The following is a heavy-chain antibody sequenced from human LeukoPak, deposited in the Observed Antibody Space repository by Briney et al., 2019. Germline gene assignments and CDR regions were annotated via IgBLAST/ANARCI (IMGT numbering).Heavy chain of an antibody. J-gene: IGHJ4*02. Sequence: GGSLRLSCAASGFTFSDYYMSWIRQAPGKGLEWVSYISSSGSTIYYADSVKGRFTISRDNAKNSLYLQMNSLRAEDTAVYYCAGLEWELSPYYWGQGTLVTVSS. V-gene: IGHV3-11*04. CDR2: ISSSGSTI. CDR3: AGLEWELSPYY. CDR1: GFTFSDYY. D-gene: IGHD1-26*01.